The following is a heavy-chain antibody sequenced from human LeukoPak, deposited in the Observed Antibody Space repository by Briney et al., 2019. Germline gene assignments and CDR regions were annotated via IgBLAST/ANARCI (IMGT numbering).Heavy chain of an antibody. CDR3: AKGGSGGDFWSGYPYYYYYYMDV. J-gene: IGHJ6*03. D-gene: IGHD3-3*01. Sequence: PGGSLRLSCAASGFTFTNYYMSWVRQAPGKGLEWVSYISSSGDIIYYADSVKGRFTISRDNSKNTLYLQMNSLRAEDTAVYYCAKGGSGGDFWSGYPYYYYYYMDVWGKGTTVTVSS. CDR1: GFTFTNYY. CDR2: ISSSGDII. V-gene: IGHV3-11*01.